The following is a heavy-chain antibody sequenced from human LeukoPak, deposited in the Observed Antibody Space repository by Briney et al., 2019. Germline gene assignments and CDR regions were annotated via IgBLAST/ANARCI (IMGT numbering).Heavy chain of an antibody. CDR1: GFTFSSYA. CDR2: ISYDGSNK. V-gene: IGHV3-30-3*01. CDR3: ARDPTSSSGVGGAAGY. J-gene: IGHJ4*02. D-gene: IGHD3-16*01. Sequence: GGSLRLSCAASGFTFSSYAMHWVRQAPGKGLEWVAVISYDGSNKYYADSVKGRFTISRDNSKNTLYLQMNSLRAEDTAVYYCARDPTSSSGVGGAAGYWGQGTLVTVSS.